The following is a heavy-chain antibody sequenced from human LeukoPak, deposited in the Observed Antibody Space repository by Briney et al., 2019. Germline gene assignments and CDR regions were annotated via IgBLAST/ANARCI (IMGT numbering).Heavy chain of an antibody. CDR2: ISYDGSNK. V-gene: IGHV3-30*04. D-gene: IGHD1-26*01. CDR1: GFTFSSYA. CDR3: AKEIGSGSYGTDYFDY. Sequence: GGSLRLSCAASGFTFSSYAMHWVRQAPGKGLEWVAVISYDGSNKYYADSVKGRFTISRDNSKNTLYLQMNSLRAEDTAVYYCAKEIGSGSYGTDYFDYWGQGTLVTVSS. J-gene: IGHJ4*02.